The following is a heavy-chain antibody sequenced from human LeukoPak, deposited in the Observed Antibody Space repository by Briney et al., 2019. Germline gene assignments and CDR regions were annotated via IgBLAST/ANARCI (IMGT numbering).Heavy chain of an antibody. CDR3: ARGPSYGPYYFDY. CDR1: GFTFGSYC. CDR2: IKQDGGEK. V-gene: IGHV3-7*03. J-gene: IGHJ4*02. Sequence: GGSLRLSCAASGFTFGSYCMSWVRQAPGKGLEWVAKIKQDGGEKYYVGSVKGRTTISRDNANNSLYLQMNSLRAEDTAVYYCARGPSYGPYYFDYWGQGTLVTVSS. D-gene: IGHD3-10*01.